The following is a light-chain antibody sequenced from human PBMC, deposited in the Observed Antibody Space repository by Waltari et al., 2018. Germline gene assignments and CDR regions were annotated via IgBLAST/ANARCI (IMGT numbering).Light chain of an antibody. V-gene: IGKV3-11*01. J-gene: IGKJ2*01. Sequence: EIVLTQSPATLSLSPGERATLSCRASQRVMTYLAWYQQKPGQAPRLLIYDTSNRATGIPARFSGSGSGTDFTLIISSLEPEDFGVYYCQQRSTFGQGTKLEIK. CDR2: DTS. CDR3: QQRST. CDR1: QRVMTY.